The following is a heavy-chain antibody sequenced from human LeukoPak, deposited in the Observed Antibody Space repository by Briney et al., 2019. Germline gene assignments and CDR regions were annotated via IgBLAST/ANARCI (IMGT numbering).Heavy chain of an antibody. Sequence: GGSLRLSCAASGFTVSSNYMSWVRQAPGKGLEWVSVIYSGGSTYYADSVKGRFTISRDNSKNTLYLQMNSLRAEDTAVYYCAREKELRAAFDIWGQGTMVTVSS. CDR3: AREKELRAAFDI. CDR2: IYSGGST. D-gene: IGHD3-10*01. J-gene: IGHJ3*02. V-gene: IGHV3-66*01. CDR1: GFTVSSNY.